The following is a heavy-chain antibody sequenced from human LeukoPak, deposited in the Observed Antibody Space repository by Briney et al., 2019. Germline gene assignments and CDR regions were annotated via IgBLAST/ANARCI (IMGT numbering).Heavy chain of an antibody. V-gene: IGHV3-7*01. D-gene: IGHD2-21*02. CDR2: IKQEGSEK. CDR1: GFTFSSYW. CDR3: ASLVTPFDY. J-gene: IGHJ4*02. Sequence: GSLRLSCAASGFTFSSYWMSWVRQAPGKGLEWEANIKQEGSEKYYVDSVKGRFTISRDNAKNSLYLQMNSLRAEDTAVYYCASLVTPFDYWGQGTLVTVSS.